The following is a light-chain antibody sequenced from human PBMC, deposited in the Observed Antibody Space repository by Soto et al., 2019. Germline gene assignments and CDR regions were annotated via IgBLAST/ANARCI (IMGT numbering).Light chain of an antibody. J-gene: IGKJ2*01. V-gene: IGKV1-5*03. CDR1: QSISSW. CDR3: QQYNSYPYT. Sequence: DIQMTQSPSTLSASVGDRVTITCRASQSISSWLAWYQQKPGKAPKLLIYKASSLESGVPSRFSGSGSGTEYTLTISSLQPDDFATYYCQQYNSYPYTFGQGTKLEIK. CDR2: KAS.